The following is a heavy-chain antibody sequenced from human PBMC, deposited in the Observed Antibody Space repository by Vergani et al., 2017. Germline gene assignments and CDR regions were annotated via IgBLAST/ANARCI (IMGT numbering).Heavy chain of an antibody. CDR1: GDSITSGYYY. V-gene: IGHV4-30-4*08. D-gene: IGHD3-16*01. CDR3: ASGKYYADSTSHFRGRYFDV. J-gene: IGHJ2*01. Sequence: QVQLQESGPGLVKPSQTLSLTCIVSGDSITSGYYYWSWIRQPPGKGLEWIGSIYNSGNGDSSSSLKSRVTISADTSKNQFSLKLTSVTAADTAVYYCASGKYYADSTSHFRGRYFDVWGRGTVITVPS. CDR2: IYNSGNG.